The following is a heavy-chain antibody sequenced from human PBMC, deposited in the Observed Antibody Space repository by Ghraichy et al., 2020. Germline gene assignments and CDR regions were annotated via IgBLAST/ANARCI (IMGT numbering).Heavy chain of an antibody. CDR1: GFTFSSYA. V-gene: IGHV3-30-3*01. CDR2: ISYDGSNK. CDR3: ARDGSGYSSSWYNAFDI. Sequence: GGSLRLSCAASGFTFSSYAMHWVRQAPGKGLEWVAVISYDGSNKYYADSVKGRFTISRDNSKNTLYLQMNSLRAEDTAVYYCARDGSGYSSSWYNAFDIWGQGTMVTVSS. D-gene: IGHD6-13*01. J-gene: IGHJ3*02.